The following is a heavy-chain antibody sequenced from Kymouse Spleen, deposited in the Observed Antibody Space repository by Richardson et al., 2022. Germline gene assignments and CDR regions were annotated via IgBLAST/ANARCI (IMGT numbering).Heavy chain of an antibody. CDR3: ARCITMVRGVINSFDY. CDR2: INHSGST. Sequence: QVQLQQWGAGLLKPSETLSLTCAVYGGSFSGYYWSWIRQPPGKGLEWIGEINHSGSTNYNPSLKSRVTISVDTSKNQFSLKLSSVTAADTAVYYCARCITMVRGVINSFDYWGQGTLVTVSS. D-gene: IGHD3-10*01. CDR1: GGSFSGYY. V-gene: IGHV4-34*01. J-gene: IGHJ4*02.